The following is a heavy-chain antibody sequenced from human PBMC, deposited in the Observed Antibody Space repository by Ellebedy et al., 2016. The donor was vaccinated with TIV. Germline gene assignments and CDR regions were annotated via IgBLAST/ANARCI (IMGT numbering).Heavy chain of an antibody. CDR2: IYHSGST. V-gene: IGHV4-39*07. D-gene: IGHD3-22*01. Sequence: SETLSLTCSVSGGSVSSSNYYWGWIRQPPGKGLEWIGTIYHSGSTYYNPSLKSRVTISVDTSKNQFSLKLSSVTAADTAVYYCARARRYYDRSALGMDVWGQGTTVTVSS. CDR1: GGSVSSSNYY. CDR3: ARARRYYDRSALGMDV. J-gene: IGHJ6*02.